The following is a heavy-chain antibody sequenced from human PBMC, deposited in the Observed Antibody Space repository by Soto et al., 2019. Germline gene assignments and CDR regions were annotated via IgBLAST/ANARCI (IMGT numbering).Heavy chain of an antibody. CDR3: AIGSFGELLPGNHWFDP. CDR1: GGTFSSYT. CDR2: IIPILGIA. J-gene: IGHJ5*02. D-gene: IGHD3-10*01. V-gene: IGHV1-69*02. Sequence: QVQLVQSGAEVKKPGSSVKVSCKASGGTFSSYTISWVRQAPGQGLEWMGRIIPILGIANYAQKFQGRVTITADKSTSTAYMELSSLRSEDTAVYYCAIGSFGELLPGNHWFDPWGQGTLVTVSS.